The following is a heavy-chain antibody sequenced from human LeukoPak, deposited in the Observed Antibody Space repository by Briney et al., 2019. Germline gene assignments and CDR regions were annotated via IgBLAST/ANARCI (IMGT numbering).Heavy chain of an antibody. J-gene: IGHJ5*02. V-gene: IGHV1-18*01. Sequence: GASVKVSCKASGYTFTSYGISWVRQAPGQELEWMGRISTYDGDTNYAQMLQGRVTMTTDTSTTTVYMELRSLRSDDTAVYYCARDATYNSGPSWGQGTLVTVSS. D-gene: IGHD3-10*01. CDR2: ISTYDGDT. CDR1: GYTFTSYG. CDR3: ARDATYNSGPS.